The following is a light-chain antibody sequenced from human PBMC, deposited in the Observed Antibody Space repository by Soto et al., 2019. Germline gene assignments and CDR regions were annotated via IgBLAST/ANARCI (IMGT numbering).Light chain of an antibody. V-gene: IGKV3-20*01. CDR2: GAT. J-gene: IGKJ3*01. Sequence: EIVLTQSPGTLSLSPGARATLSCRARQSVRSDYLAWYQQKPGQAPRLLIYGATTRATGVPDRFSGSGSGTDFTLTISRLEPEDFALYYCQHYGNSPFTFGPGTKVEI. CDR3: QHYGNSPFT. CDR1: QSVRSDY.